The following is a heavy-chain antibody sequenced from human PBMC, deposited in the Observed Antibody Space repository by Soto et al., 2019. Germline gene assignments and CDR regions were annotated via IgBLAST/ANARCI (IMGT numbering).Heavy chain of an antibody. D-gene: IGHD3-3*01. V-gene: IGHV3-48*02. CDR2: ISSSSSTI. CDR1: GFTFSSYS. CDR3: ARDRSTIFGVVIAYYYYGMDV. Sequence: GGSLRLSCAASGFTFSSYSMNWVRQAPGKGLEWVSYISSSSSTIYYADSVKGRFTISRDNAKNSLYLQMNSLRDEDTAVYYCARDRSTIFGVVIAYYYYGMDVWGQGTTVTVSS. J-gene: IGHJ6*02.